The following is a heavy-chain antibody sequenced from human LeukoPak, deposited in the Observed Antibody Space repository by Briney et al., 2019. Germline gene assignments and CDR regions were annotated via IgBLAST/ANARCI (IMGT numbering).Heavy chain of an antibody. J-gene: IGHJ6*02. CDR3: ARDGMAVARLHYYGMDV. CDR1: GYRFTSYG. D-gene: IGHD6-19*01. V-gene: IGHV1-18*01. Sequence: ASVKVSCKASGYRFTSYGLSWVRQAPGQGLEWMGWISAYNGNTNYAQKFQGRVTITTDAYTSYMELRSLTSDDTAVYYCARDGMAVARLHYYGMDVWGQGTTVTVS. CDR2: ISAYNGNT.